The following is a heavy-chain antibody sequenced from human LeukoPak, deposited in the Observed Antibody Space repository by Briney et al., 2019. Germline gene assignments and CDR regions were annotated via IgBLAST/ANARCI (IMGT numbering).Heavy chain of an antibody. CDR2: IYYTGST. V-gene: IGHV4-39*01. D-gene: IGHD1-26*01. J-gene: IGHJ4*02. CDR3: ARRGGSGRAFDY. Sequence: TETLSLTCSVSGASISGGTYYWGWIRQPPGKGLEWIGSIYYTGSTYDNPSLKSRVTISVDTSKNQFSLKLSSVTAADTAVYYCARRGGSGRAFDYWGQGTLVTVSS. CDR1: GASISGGTYY.